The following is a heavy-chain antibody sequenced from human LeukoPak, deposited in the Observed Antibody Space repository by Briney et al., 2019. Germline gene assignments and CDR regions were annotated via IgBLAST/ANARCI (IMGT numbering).Heavy chain of an antibody. CDR3: STWTDLYDY. J-gene: IGHJ4*02. CDR1: GFTVSSNY. Sequence: PGGSLRLSCAASGFTVSSNYMSWVRQAPGKGLEWVGRIRSKTDGGTTDYAAPVKGRFIISRDDSRNTLYLQMNSLRTEDTAVYYCSTWTDLYDYWGQGTLVTVSS. D-gene: IGHD3/OR15-3a*01. V-gene: IGHV3-15*01. CDR2: IRSKTDGGTT.